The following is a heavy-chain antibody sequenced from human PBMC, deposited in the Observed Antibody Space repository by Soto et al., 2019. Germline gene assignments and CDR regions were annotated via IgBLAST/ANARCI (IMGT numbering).Heavy chain of an antibody. D-gene: IGHD5-18*01. CDR3: ARAHRRGYSYGYSSGLNWFDP. Sequence: PSETLSLTCAVCGGSFSGYYWSWIRQPPGKGLEWIGEINHSGSTNYNPSLKSRVTISVDTSKNQFSLKLSSVTAADTAVYYCARAHRRGYSYGYSSGLNWFDPWGQGTLVTVSS. CDR2: INHSGST. CDR1: GGSFSGYY. V-gene: IGHV4-34*01. J-gene: IGHJ5*02.